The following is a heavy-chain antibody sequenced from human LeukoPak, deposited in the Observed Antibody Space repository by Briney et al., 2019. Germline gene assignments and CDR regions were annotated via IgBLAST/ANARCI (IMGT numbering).Heavy chain of an antibody. CDR1: GYSFTSYW. D-gene: IGHD6-13*01. CDR3: ARNPSGYHFDY. CDR2: IYPGDSAT. Sequence: GESLKISCKASGYSFTSYWIGWVRHMPGKGLEWMGIIYPGDSATRYSPSFQGQVTMSADKSISTAYLQWSSLKASDTAMYYCARNPSGYHFDYWGQGTLVTVSS. J-gene: IGHJ4*02. V-gene: IGHV5-51*01.